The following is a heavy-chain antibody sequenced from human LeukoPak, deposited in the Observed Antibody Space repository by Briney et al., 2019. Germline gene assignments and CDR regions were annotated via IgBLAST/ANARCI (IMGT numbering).Heavy chain of an antibody. Sequence: GGSLRLSCAASGFTLSSYWMHWVRQAPGTGPVWVSTISGSGVSTYYADSVKGRFTSSRDNSKNTLYLQMNYLRAEDTAVYYCAKESRYYYGSGSFSSQFDYWGQGNLVTVSS. V-gene: IGHV3-23*01. D-gene: IGHD3-10*01. CDR1: GFTLSSYW. CDR3: AKESRYYYGSGSFSSQFDY. CDR2: ISGSGVST. J-gene: IGHJ4*02.